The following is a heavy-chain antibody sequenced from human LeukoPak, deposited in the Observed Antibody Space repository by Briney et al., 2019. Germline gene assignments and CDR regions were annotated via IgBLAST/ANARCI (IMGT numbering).Heavy chain of an antibody. J-gene: IGHJ4*02. V-gene: IGHV4-59*08. CDR3: ARLTYYYDSSGYYYYYFDY. Sequence: SETLSLTCTVSGGSISSYYWTWIRQPPGKGLEWIGYIYYSGSTNYNPSLKSRVTISVDTSKNQFSLKLSSVTAADTAVYYCARLTYYYDSSGYYYYYFDYWGQGTLVTVSS. CDR2: IYYSGST. D-gene: IGHD3-22*01. CDR1: GGSISSYY.